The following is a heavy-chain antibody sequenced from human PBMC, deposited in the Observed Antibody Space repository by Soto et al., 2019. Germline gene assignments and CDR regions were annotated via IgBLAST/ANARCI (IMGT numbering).Heavy chain of an antibody. CDR3: AREVSYYDTRGFDP. J-gene: IGHJ5*02. CDR1: GYIFTGYY. Sequence: ASVKVSCNASGYIFTGYYVHWVRPAPGQGLQWMGWINTHTGVTNYAQNFQGRVTMTRDTSTSTVYMELSRLTSDDTALFYCAREVSYYDTRGFDPWGQGTLVTVSS. D-gene: IGHD3-22*01. CDR2: INTHTGVT. V-gene: IGHV1-2*02.